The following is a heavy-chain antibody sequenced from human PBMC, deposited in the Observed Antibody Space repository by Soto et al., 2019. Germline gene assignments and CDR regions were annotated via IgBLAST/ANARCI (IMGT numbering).Heavy chain of an antibody. Sequence: ASVKVSCKASGYTFTSYAMHWVRKAPGQRLEWMGWINAGNGNTKYSQKFQGRVTITRDTSASTAYMELSSLRSEDTAVYYCARGLYYYGSGTTANWFDPWGQGTLVTVSS. CDR2: INAGNGNT. V-gene: IGHV1-3*01. J-gene: IGHJ5*02. D-gene: IGHD3-10*01. CDR1: GYTFTSYA. CDR3: ARGLYYYGSGTTANWFDP.